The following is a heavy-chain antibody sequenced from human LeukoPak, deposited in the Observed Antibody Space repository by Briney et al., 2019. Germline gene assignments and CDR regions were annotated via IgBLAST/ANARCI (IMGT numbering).Heavy chain of an antibody. J-gene: IGHJ4*02. D-gene: IGHD5-18*01. CDR3: ARTFASYYLPGLDY. CDR1: GDPFTGYY. Sequence: GASVKVSCKASGDPFTGYYIHWVRQAPGQGLEWMGWINPNSGSTNSAQKFQVRVTITRDTSITAAYMELSSLRSDDTAVYYCARTFASYYLPGLDYWGQGTLVTVSS. CDR2: INPNSGST. V-gene: IGHV1-2*02.